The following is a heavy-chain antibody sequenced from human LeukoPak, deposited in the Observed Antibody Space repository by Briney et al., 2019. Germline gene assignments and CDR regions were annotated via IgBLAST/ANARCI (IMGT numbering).Heavy chain of an antibody. V-gene: IGHV1-2*02. Sequence: ASVKVSCKAPGYIFTGYYMHWVRQAPGQGLEWMGWINPNSGGTNYAQKFQGRVTMTRDTSISTAYMELSSLRSEDTAVYYCARDPGYYDSSGYGPAHYYYYMDVWGKGTTVTVSS. CDR1: GYIFTGYY. J-gene: IGHJ6*03. CDR3: ARDPGYYDSSGYGPAHYYYYMDV. D-gene: IGHD3-22*01. CDR2: INPNSGGT.